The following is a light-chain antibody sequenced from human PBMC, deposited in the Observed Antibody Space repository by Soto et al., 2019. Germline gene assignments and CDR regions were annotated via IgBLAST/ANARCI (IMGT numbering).Light chain of an antibody. V-gene: IGKV3-11*01. CDR2: DAS. CDR1: QRISSY. CDR3: QQRNNWQS. J-gene: IGKJ1*01. Sequence: EIVLTQSPSTLSLSAGERATLSCRASQRISSYLAWYQHKPGQAPRLLIYDASNRATGIPARFSGSGSGTDFTLTISSLEPEDFAVYYCQQRNNWQSFGQGTKVDI.